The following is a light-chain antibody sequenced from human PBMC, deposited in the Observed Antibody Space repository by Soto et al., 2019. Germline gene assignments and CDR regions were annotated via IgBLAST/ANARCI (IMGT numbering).Light chain of an antibody. CDR3: QEHASI. CDR2: GAS. V-gene: IGKV3-20*01. CDR1: QSVSSSY. Sequence: EKLMSQSPATLSVSPGERVTLSCRASQSVSSSYLAWYQQKPGQTPSLLIYGASTRATGIPDRFSGSGSGTDFTLTISRLEPEDFAVYYCQEHASIFGQGTRLEIK. J-gene: IGKJ5*01.